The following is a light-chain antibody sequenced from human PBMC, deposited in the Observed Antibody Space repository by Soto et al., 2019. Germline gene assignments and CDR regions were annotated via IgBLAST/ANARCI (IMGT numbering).Light chain of an antibody. CDR3: QQYVSSPPYT. Sequence: EIVLTQSPGTLSLSPGERATLSCRASQSVRSSYLAWYQQKPGQAPRLLIYGASSRATGIPDRFSGSGSGTDFTLTISRLEPEDFAVYYCQQYVSSPPYTFGQGTKLEIK. CDR1: QSVRSSY. V-gene: IGKV3-20*01. CDR2: GAS. J-gene: IGKJ2*01.